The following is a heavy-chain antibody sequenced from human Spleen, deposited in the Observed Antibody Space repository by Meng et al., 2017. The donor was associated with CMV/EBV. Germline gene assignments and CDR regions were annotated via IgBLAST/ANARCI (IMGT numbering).Heavy chain of an antibody. D-gene: IGHD6-19*01. CDR3: ARLYNSGWHLDY. Sequence: PLNFACEASGYTFTGYYMHWVRQAHGQGLEWMGWINPKSGDTQYAQNFQGRVTMTSNTSIRTAYMDLSRLRSDDTAVYYCARLYNSGWHLDYWGQGTLVTVSS. V-gene: IGHV1-2*02. CDR2: INPKSGDT. CDR1: GYTFTGYY. J-gene: IGHJ4*02.